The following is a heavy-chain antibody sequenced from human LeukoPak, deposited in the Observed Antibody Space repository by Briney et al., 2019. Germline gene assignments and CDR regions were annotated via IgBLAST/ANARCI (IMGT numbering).Heavy chain of an antibody. CDR1: GFTFSSYW. CDR3: ARASPRQLIYDY. CDR2: ISYDGSNK. D-gene: IGHD6-6*01. V-gene: IGHV3-30-3*01. J-gene: IGHJ4*02. Sequence: GGSLRLSCAASGFTFSSYWMSWVRQAPGKGLEWVAVISYDGSNKYYADSVKGRFTISRDNSKNTLYLQMNSLRAEDTAVYYCARASPRQLIYDYWGQGTLVTVSS.